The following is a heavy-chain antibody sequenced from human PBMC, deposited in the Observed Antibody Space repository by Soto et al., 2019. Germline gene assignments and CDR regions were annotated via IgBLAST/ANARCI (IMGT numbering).Heavy chain of an antibody. Sequence: SETLSLTCTVSGGSVSSSSYYWSWIRQPPGKGLEWIGYIYYSGSTYYNPSLKSRVTISVDTSKNQSSLKLSSVTAADTAVYYCARDRPAAGVLFDYWGQGTLVTVSS. V-gene: IGHV4-61*01. CDR3: ARDRPAAGVLFDY. CDR2: IYYSGST. J-gene: IGHJ4*02. CDR1: GGSVSSSSYY. D-gene: IGHD6-13*01.